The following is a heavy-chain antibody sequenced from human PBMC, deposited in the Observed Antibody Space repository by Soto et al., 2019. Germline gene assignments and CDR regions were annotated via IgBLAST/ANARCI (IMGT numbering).Heavy chain of an antibody. CDR2: ISDGGTTI. CDR1: GFIFSDYE. D-gene: IGHD2-8*02. CDR3: VKEYCTGGTCSDAFDL. J-gene: IGHJ3*01. Sequence: EAELVESGGGLVQPGGSLTLSCAASGFIFSDYEVDWVRQAPGRGPEWISYISDGGTTIYYAASVKGRFTISRDDAKKSLYLHMNNLRVDDTAIYFCVKEYCTGGTCSDAFDLWGQGTVVTVSS. V-gene: IGHV3-48*03.